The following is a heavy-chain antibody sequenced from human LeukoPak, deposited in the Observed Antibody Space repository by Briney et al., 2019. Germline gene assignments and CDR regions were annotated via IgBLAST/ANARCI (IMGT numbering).Heavy chain of an antibody. CDR3: AKAGIPAATRGFDY. Sequence: GGSLRLSCAASGFTFSSYDMSWVRQAPGKGLEWVSDISGSGGSTYYADSVKGRFTISRDNSKNTLFLQMSSLRAEDTAVYYCAKAGIPAATRGFDYWGQGTLVTVSS. CDR2: ISGSGGST. V-gene: IGHV3-23*01. CDR1: GFTFSSYD. D-gene: IGHD6-13*01. J-gene: IGHJ4*02.